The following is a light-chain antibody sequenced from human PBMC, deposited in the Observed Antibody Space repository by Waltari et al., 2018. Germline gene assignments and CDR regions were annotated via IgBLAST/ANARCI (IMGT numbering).Light chain of an antibody. J-gene: IGKJ4*01. Sequence: ELVLTQSPGTLSLSPGERATLSCRASQCVKMYLAWYQQKPGQAPRLLIYDAATRATGIPARFSGSGSGTDFILTISGLEPEDFGVYYCQQRTDWPLTFGGGTKVEIK. CDR3: QQRTDWPLT. CDR1: QCVKMY. CDR2: DAA. V-gene: IGKV3-11*01.